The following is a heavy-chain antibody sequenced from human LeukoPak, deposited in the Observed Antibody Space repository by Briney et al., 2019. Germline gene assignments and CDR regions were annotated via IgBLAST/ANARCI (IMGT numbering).Heavy chain of an antibody. Sequence: GGSLRLSCAASGFTFSSYAMSWVRQAPGKGLEWVSAISGSGGSTYYADSVKGRFTISRDNSKNTLYLQMNSLRAEDTAVYYCARGSWPEEYYYDSSGYYHWGQGTLVTVSS. CDR2: ISGSGGST. J-gene: IGHJ5*02. CDR3: ARGSWPEEYYYDSSGYYH. D-gene: IGHD3-22*01. V-gene: IGHV3-23*01. CDR1: GFTFSSYA.